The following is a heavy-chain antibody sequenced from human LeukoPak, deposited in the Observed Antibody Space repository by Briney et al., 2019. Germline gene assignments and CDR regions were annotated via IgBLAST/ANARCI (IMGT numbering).Heavy chain of an antibody. V-gene: IGHV4-31*03. CDR1: GGSISSGGYY. CDR3: ARDRDYGGRAFDI. CDR2: IYYSGST. J-gene: IGHJ3*02. Sequence: SETLSLTCTVSGGSISSGGYYWSWIRQHPGKGLEWIGYIYYSGSTYYNPSLKSRIIISVDTSKNQFPLKLSSVSAADTAVYYCARDRDYGGRAFDIWGQGTMVTVSS. D-gene: IGHD4-17*01.